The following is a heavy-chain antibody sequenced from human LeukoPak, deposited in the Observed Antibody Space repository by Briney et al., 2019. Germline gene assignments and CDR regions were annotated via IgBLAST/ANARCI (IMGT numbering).Heavy chain of an antibody. J-gene: IGHJ4*02. CDR1: GGSISSYY. CDR2: IYYSGST. V-gene: IGHV4-59*01. CDR3: ARGDQPIGSGYIPPFDY. D-gene: IGHD3-22*01. Sequence: SETLSLTCTVSGGSISSYYWSWIRQPSGKGLEWIGYIYYSGSTNYNPSLKSRVTISVDTSKNQFSLKLSSVTAADTAVYYCARGDQPIGSGYIPPFDYWGQGTLVTVSS.